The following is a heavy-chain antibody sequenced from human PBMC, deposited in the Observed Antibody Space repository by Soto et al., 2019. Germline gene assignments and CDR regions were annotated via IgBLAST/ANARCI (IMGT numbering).Heavy chain of an antibody. D-gene: IGHD2-8*02. Sequence: PGGSLRLSCAASGFILSDYWMNWVRQAPGRGLEWVANIGVDESDKYYRGSVSGRFTLSRDNAKNSLDLQLNDLRVEDTAVYHCVGESFPETGGLDIWGQGTLVTVSS. J-gene: IGHJ3*02. CDR3: VGESFPETGGLDI. CDR1: GFILSDYW. V-gene: IGHV3-7*04. CDR2: IGVDESDK.